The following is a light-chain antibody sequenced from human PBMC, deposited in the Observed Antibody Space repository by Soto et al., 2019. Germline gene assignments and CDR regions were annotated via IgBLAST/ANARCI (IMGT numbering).Light chain of an antibody. CDR2: GAS. CDR1: QSVSSN. CDR3: QQYGSSRT. J-gene: IGKJ1*01. V-gene: IGKV3-20*01. Sequence: DIVMTQSPATLSASPGDRATLSCRASQSVSSNLAWYQQKPGQAPRLLIYGASSRATGIPDRFSGSGSGTDFTLTISRLEPEDFAVYYCQQYGSSRTFGQGTKVDIK.